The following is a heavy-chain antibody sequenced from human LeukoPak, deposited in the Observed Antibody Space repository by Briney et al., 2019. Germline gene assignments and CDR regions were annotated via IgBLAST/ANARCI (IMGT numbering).Heavy chain of an antibody. CDR2: IYPGDSDT. CDR3: ARAADDYVWGSYKY. V-gene: IGHV5-51*01. Sequence: GESLKISXKGSGYRFTSYWIGWVRQMPGKGLEWMGIIYPGDSDTRYSPSFEGQITISADKSISTAYLQWSTLKASDTAMYYCARAADDYVWGSYKYWGQGTLVTVSS. J-gene: IGHJ4*02. CDR1: GYRFTSYW. D-gene: IGHD3-16*01.